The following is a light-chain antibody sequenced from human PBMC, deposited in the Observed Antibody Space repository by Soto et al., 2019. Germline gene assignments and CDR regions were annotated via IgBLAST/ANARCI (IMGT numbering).Light chain of an antibody. J-gene: IGKJ5*01. CDR1: QSLLHSDGKTY. Sequence: DIVMTQTPLSLSVTPGQPASISCKPSQSLLHSDGKTYLYWYLQKQGQPPQLXIYEVSNRLSGVPDRFSGSGAGTDFTRKISRVEAEDVGVDYCMQSIQFPITFGQGTRLEIK. CDR3: MQSIQFPIT. V-gene: IGKV2D-29*01. CDR2: EVS.